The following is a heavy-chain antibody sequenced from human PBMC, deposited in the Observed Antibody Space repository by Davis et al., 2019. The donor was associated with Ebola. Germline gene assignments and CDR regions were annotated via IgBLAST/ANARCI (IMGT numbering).Heavy chain of an antibody. CDR2: IIPIFGTT. D-gene: IGHD5-18*01. V-gene: IGHV1-69*13. J-gene: IGHJ4*02. CDR3: ARSREYSYGPLLDY. Sequence: SVKVSCKASGGTFSNYAISWVRQAPGQGLEWMGGIIPIFGTTNYAQKFQGRVTITADESTSTAYMEMSSLRSEDTAVYYCARSREYSYGPLLDYWGQGTLVTVSS. CDR1: GGTFSNYA.